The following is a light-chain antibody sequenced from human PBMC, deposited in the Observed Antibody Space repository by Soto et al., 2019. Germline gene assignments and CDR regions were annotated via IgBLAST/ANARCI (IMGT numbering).Light chain of an antibody. CDR3: QHNHGWPIT. J-gene: IGKJ5*01. Sequence: EIVSTQSPATLSLSPGEKATLSCRASQSVSSHLAWYQHKPGQAPRLLFYDASTRATGIPARFSGSGSGTEFTLTICSLQSEDFAVYYCQHNHGWPITFGQGTRLEIK. V-gene: IGKV3-15*01. CDR1: QSVSSH. CDR2: DAS.